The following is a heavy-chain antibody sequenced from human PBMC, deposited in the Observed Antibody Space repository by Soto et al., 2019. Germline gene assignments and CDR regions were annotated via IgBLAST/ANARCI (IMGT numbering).Heavy chain of an antibody. D-gene: IGHD3-10*01. CDR2: ITSSNNHI. J-gene: IGHJ4*02. V-gene: IGHV3-21*01. Sequence: EVQLVESGGGLVAPGGSLRLSCAASGFTFSTYSMNWVRQAPGKGLEWVSSITSSNNHIHYTASVEGRFTISRDNAKNSLYLQMNRLRVEDTAVYYCGRDTNFYASGSGVDYWGQGTLVTVSS. CDR3: GRDTNFYASGSGVDY. CDR1: GFTFSTYS.